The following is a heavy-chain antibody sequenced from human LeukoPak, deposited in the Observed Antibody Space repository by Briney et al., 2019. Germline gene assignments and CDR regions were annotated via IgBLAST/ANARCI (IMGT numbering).Heavy chain of an antibody. V-gene: IGHV1-69*04. D-gene: IGHD3-10*01. J-gene: IGHJ4*02. CDR1: GGTFSSYA. CDR3: ARDLGSGSYWTY. CDR2: IIPILGIA. Sequence: SVKVSCKASGGTFSSYAISWVRQAPGQGLEWMGRIIPILGIANYAQKFQGRVTITADKSTSTAYMELSSLRSEDTAVYYFARDLGSGSYWTYWGQGTLVTVSS.